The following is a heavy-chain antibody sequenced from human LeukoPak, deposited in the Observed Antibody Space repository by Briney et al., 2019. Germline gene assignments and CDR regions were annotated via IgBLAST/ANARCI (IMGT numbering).Heavy chain of an antibody. CDR2: INPTNEKT. CDR3: ARDHRTESDGYYFVNELWYFDL. V-gene: IGHV1-3*01. J-gene: IGHJ2*01. CDR1: GYSFRNYG. D-gene: IGHD3-22*01. Sequence: ASVKVSCKASGYSFRNYGMHWVRQAPGQRLEWMGWINPTNEKTKYSEKFQGRVTISRDTGASTVYMELSSVRSEDTAVYYCARDHRTESDGYYFVNELWYFDLWGRGTLVTVSS.